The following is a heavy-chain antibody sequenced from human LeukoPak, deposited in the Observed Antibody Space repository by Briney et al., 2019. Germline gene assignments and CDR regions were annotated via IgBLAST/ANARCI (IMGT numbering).Heavy chain of an antibody. D-gene: IGHD3-22*01. CDR2: ISYDGSNK. V-gene: IGHV3-30*04. CDR1: GFTFSSYA. J-gene: IGHJ3*02. Sequence: GGSLRLSCAASGFTFSSYAMHWVRQAPGKGLEWVAVISYDGSNKYYADSVKGRFTISRDNSKNTLYLQMNSLRAEDTAVYYCARDSFHGSGYYDSAFDIWGQGTMVTVSS. CDR3: ARDSFHGSGYYDSAFDI.